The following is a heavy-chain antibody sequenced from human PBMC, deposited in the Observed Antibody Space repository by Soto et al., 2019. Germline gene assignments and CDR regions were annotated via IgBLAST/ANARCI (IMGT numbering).Heavy chain of an antibody. J-gene: IGHJ6*02. V-gene: IGHV5-10-1*01. Sequence: GESLKISCKGSGYSFTSYWISWVRQMPGKGLEWMGRIDPSDSYTNYSPSFQGHVTISADKSISTAYLQWSSLKASDTAMYYCAIRYYGSGSYPYYYYGMDVWGQGTTVTVS. CDR3: AIRYYGSGSYPYYYYGMDV. D-gene: IGHD3-10*01. CDR2: IDPSDSYT. CDR1: GYSFTSYW.